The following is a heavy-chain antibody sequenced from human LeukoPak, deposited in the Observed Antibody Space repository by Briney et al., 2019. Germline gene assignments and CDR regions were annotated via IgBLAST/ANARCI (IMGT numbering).Heavy chain of an antibody. V-gene: IGHV4-4*07. D-gene: IGHD2-15*01. J-gene: IGHJ3*02. Sequence: SETLSLTCTVSGGSISSYYWSWMRQPAGKGLEWIGRIYTSGSTNYNPSLKSRVTMSVDTSKNQFSLKLSSVTAADTAVYYGARADRYSDAFDIWGQGTMVTVSS. CDR1: GGSISSYY. CDR2: IYTSGST. CDR3: ARADRYSDAFDI.